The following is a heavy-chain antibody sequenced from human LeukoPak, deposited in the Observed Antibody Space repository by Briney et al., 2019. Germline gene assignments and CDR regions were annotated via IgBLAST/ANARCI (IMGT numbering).Heavy chain of an antibody. CDR1: GGSISSSSYC. CDR3: ARNYDSSGYPFYYFLY. D-gene: IGHD3-22*01. CDR2: IYYSGST. Sequence: SETLSLTCTVSGGSISSSSYCWGWIRQPPGKGLEWIGSIYYSGSTYYNPSLKSRVTISVDTSKNQFSLKLSSVTAADTAVYYCARNYDSSGYPFYYFLYWGQGTLVTVSS. V-gene: IGHV4-39*01. J-gene: IGHJ4*02.